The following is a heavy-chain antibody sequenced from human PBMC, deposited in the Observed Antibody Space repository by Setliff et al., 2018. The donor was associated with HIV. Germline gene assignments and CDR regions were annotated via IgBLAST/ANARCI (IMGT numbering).Heavy chain of an antibody. CDR3: ARDRWADSNYYFDS. Sequence: GESLTISCAASGFTFSSYGMNWVRQAPGKGLEWISYISNGGSAKYYTDSVEGRFTVSRDNAKNLLYLQMDSLKGEDTALYYCARDRWADSNYYFDSWGQGTLVTVSS. D-gene: IGHD4-4*01. CDR2: ISNGGSAK. J-gene: IGHJ4*02. CDR1: GFTFSSYG. V-gene: IGHV3-48*04.